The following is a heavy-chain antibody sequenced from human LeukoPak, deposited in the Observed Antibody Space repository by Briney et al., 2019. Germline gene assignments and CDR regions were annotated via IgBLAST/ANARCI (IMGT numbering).Heavy chain of an antibody. CDR2: IKQDGSEK. CDR3: ARDPGTWIQLWTYYYYMDV. J-gene: IGHJ6*03. CDR1: GFTFSNYW. Sequence: GGSLRLSCAASGFTFSNYWMSWVRQAPGKGPEWVANIKQDGSEKYYVDSVKGRFTISRDNAKNSLYLQMNSLRPEDTAVYYCARDPGTWIQLWTYYYYMDVWGKGTTVTVSS. D-gene: IGHD5-18*01. V-gene: IGHV3-7*01.